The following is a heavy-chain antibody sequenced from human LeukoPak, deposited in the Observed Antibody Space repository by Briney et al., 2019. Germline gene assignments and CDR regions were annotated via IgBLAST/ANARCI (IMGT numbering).Heavy chain of an antibody. CDR2: ISAYNGNT. V-gene: IGHV1-18*01. CDR1: GYTFTSYG. J-gene: IGHJ4*02. CDR3: ARDNDYGDSILTFDY. D-gene: IGHD4-17*01. Sequence: GASVKVSCKAFGYTFTSYGISWVRQAPGQGLEWMGWISAYNGNTNYAQKLQGRVTMTTDTSTSTAYMELRSLRSDDTAVYYCARDNDYGDSILTFDYWGQGTLVTVSS.